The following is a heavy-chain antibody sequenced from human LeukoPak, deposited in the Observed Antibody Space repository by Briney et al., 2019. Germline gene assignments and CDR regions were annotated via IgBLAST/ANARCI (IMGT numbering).Heavy chain of an antibody. D-gene: IGHD3-22*01. J-gene: IGHJ4*02. Sequence: GGSLRLSCAASRFTFNNYYMSWVRQAPGKGLEWVSGIKWDGADVAYADSVQGRFTISRDNAKNSLYLQMNNLRVEDTASYYCAKGKSPYYYDSSAFYPYWGQGTLVTVSS. V-gene: IGHV3-20*04. CDR2: IKWDGADV. CDR1: RFTFNNYY. CDR3: AKGKSPYYYDSSAFYPY.